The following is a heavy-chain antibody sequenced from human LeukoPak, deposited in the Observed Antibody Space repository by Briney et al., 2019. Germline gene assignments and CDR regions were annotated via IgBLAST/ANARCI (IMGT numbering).Heavy chain of an antibody. D-gene: IGHD3-10*01. J-gene: IGHJ5*02. CDR3: ARDSGTTGEVKFDP. CDR2: IYTSGST. Sequence: SETLSLTCTVSGGSISSYYWSWIRQPAGKGLEWIGRIYTSGSTTSNPSLKSRVTMSVDTSKNQFSLKLSSVTAADTAVYYWARDSGTTGEVKFDPWGQGTLVTVSS. CDR1: GGSISSYY. V-gene: IGHV4-4*07.